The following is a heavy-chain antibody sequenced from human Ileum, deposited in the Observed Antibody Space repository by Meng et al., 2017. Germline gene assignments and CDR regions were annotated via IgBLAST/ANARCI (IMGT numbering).Heavy chain of an antibody. D-gene: IGHD2/OR15-2a*01. CDR2: VNPNHGGA. CDR3: ARHSTDWSLDY. Sequence: QVQQGQAGGEGKEPGAAGKGACKTSGYTFTNYQTDWVRQAPGQGLEWMGWVNPNHGGASYAQKFQGRLTMTIDTSTTTVYMELRSLRSDDSALYYCARHSTDWSLDYWGQGTLVTVSS. V-gene: IGHV1-18*01. CDR1: GYTFTNYQ. J-gene: IGHJ4*02.